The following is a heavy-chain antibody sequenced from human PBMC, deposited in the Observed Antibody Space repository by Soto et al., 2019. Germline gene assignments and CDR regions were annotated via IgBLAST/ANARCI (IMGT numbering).Heavy chain of an antibody. CDR3: ARQDYYYYGMDV. CDR2: INHSGST. J-gene: IGHJ6*02. CDR1: GGSFSGYS. Sequence: SETLSLTCAAYGGSFSGYSWSWNRQPPGKGLEWIGGINHSGSTNYNPSLKSRVTISVDTSKNQFSLKLSSVTAADTAVYYCARQDYYYYGMDVWAQGNTVPVSS. V-gene: IGHV4-34*01.